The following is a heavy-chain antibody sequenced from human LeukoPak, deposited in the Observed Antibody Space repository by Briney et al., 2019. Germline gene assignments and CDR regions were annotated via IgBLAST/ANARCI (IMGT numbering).Heavy chain of an antibody. V-gene: IGHV3-9*01. CDR1: GFTFDDYA. J-gene: IGHJ5*02. D-gene: IGHD3-16*01. Sequence: PGGSLRLSCAASGFTFDDYAMHWVRQAPGKGLEWVSGISWNSGSIGYADSVKGRFTISRDNAKNSLYLQMNSPRAEDTALYYCAKAHSSDYGWFDPWGQGTLVTVSS. CDR3: AKAHSSDYGWFDP. CDR2: ISWNSGSI.